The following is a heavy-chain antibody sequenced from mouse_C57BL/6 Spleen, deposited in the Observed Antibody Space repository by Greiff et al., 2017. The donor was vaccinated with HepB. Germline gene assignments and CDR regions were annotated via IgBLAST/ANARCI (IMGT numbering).Heavy chain of an antibody. J-gene: IGHJ4*01. V-gene: IGHV5-16*01. D-gene: IGHD2-1*01. Sequence: EVQVVESEGGLVQPGSTMKLSCTASGFTFSDYYMAWVRQAPEKGLVWVANINYYGSSTYYLDSLKRRFIISRDNAKNILYLQMSSLNAEDTATYYSARDLHPGAMDYWGQGTSVTVSS. CDR2: INYYGSST. CDR1: GFTFSDYY. CDR3: ARDLHPGAMDY.